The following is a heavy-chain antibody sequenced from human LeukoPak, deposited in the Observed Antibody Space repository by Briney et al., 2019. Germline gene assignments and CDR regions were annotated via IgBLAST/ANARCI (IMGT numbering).Heavy chain of an antibody. CDR2: INPNSGGT. J-gene: IGHJ4*02. CDR1: GYTFTGYY. Sequence: ASVKVSCKASGYTFTGYYMHWVRQAPGQGLQWMGWINPNSGGTNYAQMFQGRVTMTRDTSISTAYMELSRLRSDDTAVYYCARYRQAGTLDYWGQGTLVTVSS. CDR3: ARYRQAGTLDY. V-gene: IGHV1-2*02. D-gene: IGHD1-7*01.